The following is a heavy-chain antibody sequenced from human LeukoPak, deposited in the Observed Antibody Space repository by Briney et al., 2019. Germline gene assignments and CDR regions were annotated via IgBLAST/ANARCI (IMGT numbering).Heavy chain of an antibody. Sequence: PGGSLRLSCAASGFTFSSYSMNWVRQAPGKGLEWVSYISSSSSTTYYADSVKGRFTISRDNAKNSLYLQMNSLRAEDTAVYYCARSDYGDYLTGQNWFDPWGQGTLVTVSS. CDR2: ISSSSSTT. CDR3: ARSDYGDYLTGQNWFDP. V-gene: IGHV3-48*04. J-gene: IGHJ5*02. CDR1: GFTFSSYS. D-gene: IGHD4-17*01.